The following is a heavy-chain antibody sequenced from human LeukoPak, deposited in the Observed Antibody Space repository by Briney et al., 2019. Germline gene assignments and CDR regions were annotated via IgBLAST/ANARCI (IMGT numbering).Heavy chain of an antibody. D-gene: IGHD1-26*01. CDR2: IYYSGST. J-gene: IGHJ6*03. CDR1: GGSISSYY. V-gene: IGHV4-59*01. Sequence: PSEALSLTCTVSGGSISSYYWSWIRQPPGKGLEWIGYIYYSGSTNYNPSLKSRVTISVDTSKNQFSLKLSSVTAADTAVYYCAYSGSYYPYYYYYMDVWGKGTTVTVSS. CDR3: AYSGSYYPYYYYYMDV.